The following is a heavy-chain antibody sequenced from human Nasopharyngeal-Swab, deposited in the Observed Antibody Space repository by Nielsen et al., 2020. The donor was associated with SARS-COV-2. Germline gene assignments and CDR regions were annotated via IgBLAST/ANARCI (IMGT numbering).Heavy chain of an antibody. CDR3: ARDRYNWNYFDY. D-gene: IGHD1-20*01. CDR2: IYSGGST. V-gene: IGHV3-53*01. Sequence: GESLKISCAASGFTVSSNYMSWVRQAPGKGLEWVSVIYSGGSTYYADSVKGRFTISRDNSKNTLYLQMNSLRAEDTAVYYCARDRYNWNYFDYWGQGTLATVSS. CDR1: GFTVSSNY. J-gene: IGHJ4*02.